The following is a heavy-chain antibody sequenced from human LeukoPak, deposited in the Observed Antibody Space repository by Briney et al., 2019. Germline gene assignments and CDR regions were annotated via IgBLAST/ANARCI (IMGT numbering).Heavy chain of an antibody. Sequence: SETLSLTCTVSGDSISSHYWSWIRQPAGKGLEWIGRLYSSESTNFNPSLKSRGTISVDKSKNQFSLKLSSVTAAETTVYYCARDGRDNSGYETGAFDIWGQGTMVIVSS. CDR2: LYSSEST. CDR1: GDSISSHY. V-gene: IGHV4-4*07. CDR3: ARDGRDNSGYETGAFDI. J-gene: IGHJ3*02. D-gene: IGHD5-12*01.